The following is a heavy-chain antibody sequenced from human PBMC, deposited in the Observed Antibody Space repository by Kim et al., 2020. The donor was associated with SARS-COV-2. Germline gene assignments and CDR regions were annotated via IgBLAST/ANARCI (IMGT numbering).Heavy chain of an antibody. D-gene: IGHD6-13*01. Sequence: GGSLRLSCAASGFTFSSYGMHWVRQAPGKGLEWVAVISYDGSNKYYADSVKGRFTISRDNSKNTLYLQMNSLRAEDTAVYYCAKTGRRYRMEAAAGHFDYWGQGTLVTVSS. V-gene: IGHV3-30*18. J-gene: IGHJ4*02. CDR3: AKTGRRYRMEAAAGHFDY. CDR1: GFTFSSYG. CDR2: ISYDGSNK.